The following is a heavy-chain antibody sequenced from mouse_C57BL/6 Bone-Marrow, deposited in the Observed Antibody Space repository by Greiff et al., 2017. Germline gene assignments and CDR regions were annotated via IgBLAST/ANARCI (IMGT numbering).Heavy chain of an antibody. D-gene: IGHD3-3*01. CDR2: IDPETGGT. Sequence: VQLQQSGAELVRPGASVTLSCKASGYTFTDYEMHWVKQTPVHGLEWIGAIDPETGGTAYNQKFKGKAILTADKSSSTAYMELRSLTSEDSAVYYCTRGPGTGYYFDYWGQGTTLTVSS. CDR1: GYTFTDYE. J-gene: IGHJ2*01. V-gene: IGHV1-15*01. CDR3: TRGPGTGYYFDY.